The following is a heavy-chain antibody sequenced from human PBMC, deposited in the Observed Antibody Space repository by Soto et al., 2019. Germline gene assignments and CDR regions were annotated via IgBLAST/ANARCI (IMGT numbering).Heavy chain of an antibody. J-gene: IGHJ3*01. V-gene: IGHV4-34*02. CDR2: INQSGTT. Sequence: QLQQWGAGLLKPSETLSLTCDVYGGSLSGYYWTWIRQPPGKGLEWIGEINQSGTTNYNPSLQSRVTISLDTSMNQFCLRLSSVTAADTAVYFCARGDTVTGKNVFDVWGRGTMGTVSS. CDR1: GGSLSGYY. D-gene: IGHD1-1*01. CDR3: ARGDTVTGKNVFDV.